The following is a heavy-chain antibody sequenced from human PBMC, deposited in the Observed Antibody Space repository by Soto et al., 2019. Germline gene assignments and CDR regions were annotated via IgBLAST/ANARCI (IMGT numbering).Heavy chain of an antibody. CDR2: IFYSGST. Sequence: SSETLSLTCTVSGASISNSYWSWIRQPPGKGLEWIGYIFYSGSTNYNPSLKSRLTILLDTSKNQFSLKLRSVTAADTAVYYCARFSAFTNTYTTFYYFDFWGQGTLVTVSS. CDR3: ARFSAFTNTYTTFYYFDF. D-gene: IGHD3-16*01. CDR1: GASISNSY. J-gene: IGHJ4*02. V-gene: IGHV4-59*01.